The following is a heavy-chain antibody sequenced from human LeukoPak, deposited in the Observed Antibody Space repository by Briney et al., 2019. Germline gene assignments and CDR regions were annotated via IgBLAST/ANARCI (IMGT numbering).Heavy chain of an antibody. Sequence: GGSLRLSCAASGFTFSDYYMSWIRQAPGKGLEWVSYITSSGSSIYYADSVKGRFTISRGNAKNSLYLQMNSLRAEDTAVYYCARVYSSSWYSGWFDPWGQGTLVTVSS. CDR1: GFTFSDYY. D-gene: IGHD6-13*01. CDR2: ITSSGSSI. CDR3: ARVYSSSWYSGWFDP. V-gene: IGHV3-11*04. J-gene: IGHJ5*02.